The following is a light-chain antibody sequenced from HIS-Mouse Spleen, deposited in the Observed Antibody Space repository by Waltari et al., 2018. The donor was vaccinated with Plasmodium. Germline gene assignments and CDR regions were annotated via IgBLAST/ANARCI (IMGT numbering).Light chain of an antibody. CDR1: KLGDKY. CDR3: QAWDSSTAV. V-gene: IGLV3-1*01. CDR2: QDS. J-gene: IGLJ3*02. Sequence: SYELTQPPSVSVSPGQTASITCSGDKLGDKYACWYQPKPGQSPGLVIYQDSKRPSGSPERFSGSNSGNTATLTISGTQAMDEADYYCQAWDSSTAVFGGGTKLTVL.